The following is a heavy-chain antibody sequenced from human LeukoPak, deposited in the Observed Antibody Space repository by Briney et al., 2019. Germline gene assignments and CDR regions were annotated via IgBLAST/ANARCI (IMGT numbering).Heavy chain of an antibody. CDR2: ISGGGGNT. J-gene: IGHJ4*02. CDR3: AKGRYGGESGYFDY. Sequence: GGSLRLSCAASGFTFSNYAMSWVRQAPGEGLQWVSAISGGGGNTYKADSVKGRFTISRDNSKNTLYLQMNSLRAEDTAVYYCAKGRYGGESGYFDYWGQGTLVTVSS. D-gene: IGHD4-23*01. CDR1: GFTFSNYA. V-gene: IGHV3-23*01.